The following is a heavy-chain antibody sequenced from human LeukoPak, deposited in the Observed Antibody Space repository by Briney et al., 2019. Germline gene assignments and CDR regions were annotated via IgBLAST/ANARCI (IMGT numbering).Heavy chain of an antibody. CDR1: GYTFTGYH. D-gene: IGHD2-2*01. CDR3: ARDYCSSTSCLFDY. Sequence: ASVKVSCKASGYTFTGYHIHWVRQALGQGLEWMGRINPNSGDTNYAQKFQGRVTMTRDTSISTAYMELSRLRSDDTAVYYCARDYCSSTSCLFDYWGQGTLVTVSS. V-gene: IGHV1-2*06. J-gene: IGHJ4*02. CDR2: INPNSGDT.